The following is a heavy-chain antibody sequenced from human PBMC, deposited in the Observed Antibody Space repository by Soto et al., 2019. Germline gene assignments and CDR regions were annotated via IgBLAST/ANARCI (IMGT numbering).Heavy chain of an antibody. J-gene: IGHJ6*02. V-gene: IGHV1-69*01. D-gene: IGHD6-25*01. CDR1: GGSFSSYA. CDR3: ARDLRSAGRPGMDV. CDR2: IIPIVGTG. Sequence: QVQLVQSGAEVKKPGSSVKVSCKASGGSFSSYAISWVRQAPGQGLEWMGGIIPIVGTGNYAQNFQGRVTITADESMGTAYMELSSLRSEDTSMYYCARDLRSAGRPGMDVWGQGTTVTISS.